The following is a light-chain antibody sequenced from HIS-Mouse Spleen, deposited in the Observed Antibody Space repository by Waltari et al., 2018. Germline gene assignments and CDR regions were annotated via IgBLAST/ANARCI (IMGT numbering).Light chain of an antibody. V-gene: IGKV1-5*03. CDR3: QQYNSYLT. CDR1: QSISSW. Sequence: IQMTQSPSTLSASVGERVTITCRASQSISSWLAWYQQKPGKAPKLLIYKASSLESGVPSRFSGSGSGTEFTLTISSLQPDDFATYYCQQYNSYLTFGGGTKVEIK. CDR2: KAS. J-gene: IGKJ4*01.